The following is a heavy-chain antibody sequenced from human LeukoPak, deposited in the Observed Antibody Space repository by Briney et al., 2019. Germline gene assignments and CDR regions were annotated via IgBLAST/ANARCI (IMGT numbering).Heavy chain of an antibody. Sequence: ASVKVSCHASGYTFTSYYMHWVRQAPGQGLEWMGIINPSGGSTSYAQKFQGRVTMTRDTSTSTVYMELSSLRSEDTAVYYRARGYCANGVCYMVDYWGQGTLVTVSS. CDR1: GYTFTSYY. V-gene: IGHV1-46*01. D-gene: IGHD2-8*01. CDR2: INPSGGST. J-gene: IGHJ4*02. CDR3: ARGYCANGVCYMVDY.